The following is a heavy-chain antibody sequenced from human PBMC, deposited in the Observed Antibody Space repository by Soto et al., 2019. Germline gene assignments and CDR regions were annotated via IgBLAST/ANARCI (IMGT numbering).Heavy chain of an antibody. Sequence: PGGSLRLSCAASGFTFSSFAMSWVRQAPGKGLEWVSAISGSGGSTYYADSVKGRFTISRDNSKNTLYLQMNSLGAEDTALYYCAKVPSKGPGNRYYFDYWGQGTLVTVSS. V-gene: IGHV3-23*01. D-gene: IGHD3-9*01. J-gene: IGHJ4*02. CDR1: GFTFSSFA. CDR2: ISGSGGST. CDR3: AKVPSKGPGNRYYFDY.